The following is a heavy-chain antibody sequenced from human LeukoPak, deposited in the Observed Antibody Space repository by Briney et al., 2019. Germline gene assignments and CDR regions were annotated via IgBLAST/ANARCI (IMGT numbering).Heavy chain of an antibody. V-gene: IGHV3-30*04. J-gene: IGHJ3*02. Sequence: GGSLRLSCAASGFIFRRYAMHWVRQAPGEGLEWVGLISYGGIDKSYADSVKGRFTISRDSSKRTLYLQMNSLRAEDTAMYFCARESWSESVAFDIWGLGTMVIVSS. D-gene: IGHD3-3*01. CDR2: ISYGGIDK. CDR1: GFIFRRYA. CDR3: ARESWSESVAFDI.